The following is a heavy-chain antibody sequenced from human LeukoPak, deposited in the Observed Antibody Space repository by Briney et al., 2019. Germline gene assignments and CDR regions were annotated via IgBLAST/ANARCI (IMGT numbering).Heavy chain of an antibody. Sequence: GGSLRLSCAASGFTFNNYLMSWVRQAPGKGLEWVSVLFTGGGRTLYADSVKGRFTISGDTSRTTLYLQMNGLRAEDTTVYYCAKECDYSPGHKFDLWGQGTLVTVSS. D-gene: IGHD3-10*01. CDR1: GFTFNNYL. V-gene: IGHV3-23*01. J-gene: IGHJ4*02. CDR2: LFTGGGRT. CDR3: AKECDYSPGHKFDL.